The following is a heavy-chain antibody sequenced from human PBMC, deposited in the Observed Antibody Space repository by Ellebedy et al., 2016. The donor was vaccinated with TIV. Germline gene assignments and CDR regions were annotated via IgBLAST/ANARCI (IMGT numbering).Heavy chain of an antibody. V-gene: IGHV3-30*03. CDR2: LSYDGSNK. J-gene: IGHJ4*02. CDR1: GFTFSSYG. Sequence: GESLKISCAASGFTFSSYGMHWVRQAPGKGLEWVAVLSYDGSNKYYADSVKGRFTISRDNSKNTLYLQMNSLRAEDTAVYYCARGGRSGYSSGWHDYWGQGTLVTVSS. D-gene: IGHD6-19*01. CDR3: ARGGRSGYSSGWHDY.